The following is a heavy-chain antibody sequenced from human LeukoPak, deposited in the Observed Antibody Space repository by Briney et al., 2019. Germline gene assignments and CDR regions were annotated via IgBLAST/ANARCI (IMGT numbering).Heavy chain of an antibody. CDR2: IYHSGST. CDR1: GGSISSGGYY. J-gene: IGHJ4*02. Sequence: SETLSLTCTVSGGSISSGGYYWSWIRQPPGKGLEWIGYIYHSGSTYYHPSLKSRVTISVDRSKNQFSLKLSSVTAADTAVYYCARADCSSTSCYPFDYWGQGTLVTVSS. CDR3: ARADCSSTSCYPFDY. D-gene: IGHD2-2*01. V-gene: IGHV4-30-2*01.